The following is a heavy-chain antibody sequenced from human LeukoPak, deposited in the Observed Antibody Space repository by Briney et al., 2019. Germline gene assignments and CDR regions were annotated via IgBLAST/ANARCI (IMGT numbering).Heavy chain of an antibody. CDR3: ARDGKDCSSTSCYQYYYYYYMDV. J-gene: IGHJ6*03. V-gene: IGHV3-7*01. CDR1: GFTFSSYW. D-gene: IGHD2-2*01. Sequence: PGGSLRLSCAASGFTFSSYWMSWVRQAPGKGLEWVANIKQDGSEKYYVDSVKGRFTISRDNAKNSLYLQMNSLRAEDTAVHYCARDGKDCSSTSCYQYYYYYYMDVWGKGTTVTVSS. CDR2: IKQDGSEK.